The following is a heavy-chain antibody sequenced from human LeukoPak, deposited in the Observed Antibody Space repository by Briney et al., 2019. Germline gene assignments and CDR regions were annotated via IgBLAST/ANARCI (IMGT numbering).Heavy chain of an antibody. V-gene: IGHV4-38-2*01. J-gene: IGHJ6*03. D-gene: IGHD6-13*01. CDR3: ARIGIAAAGTISYYYYMDV. CDR1: GYSISSGYY. CDR2: IYHSGST. Sequence: KPSETLSLTCAVSGYSISSGYYWGWIRQPPGKGLEWIGSIYHSGSTYRNPSLKSRVTISVDTSKNQFSLKLSSVTAADTAVYYCARIGIAAAGTISYYYYMDVWGKGTTVTVSS.